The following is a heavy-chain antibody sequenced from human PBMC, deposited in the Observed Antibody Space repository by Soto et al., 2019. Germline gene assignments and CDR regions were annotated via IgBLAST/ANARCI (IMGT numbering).Heavy chain of an antibody. CDR2: IYSGGST. CDR3: ATEGRDVFGFDY. D-gene: IGHD2-15*01. V-gene: IGHV3-53*05. CDR1: GFTVSSNY. J-gene: IGHJ4*02. Sequence: GGSLRLSCAASGFTVSSNYMTWVRQAPGKGLEWVSAIYSGGSTYYADSVKGRFTISRDNSKNTLYLQMNSLRAEDTAVYYCATEGRDVFGFDYWGQGTLVTVSS.